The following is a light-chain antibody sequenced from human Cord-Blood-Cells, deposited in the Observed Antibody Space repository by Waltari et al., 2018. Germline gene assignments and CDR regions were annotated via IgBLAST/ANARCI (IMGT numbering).Light chain of an antibody. CDR2: AAS. J-gene: IGKJ2*01. Sequence: DIQLTQSPSSLSASVGDRVTITCRASQSISSYLTWYQQKPGKAPKLLIYAASSLQSGVPSRFSGSGSGTDFTLTISSLQPEDVATYYCQQSYSTPMYTFGQGTKLEIK. V-gene: IGKV1-39*01. CDR1: QSISSY. CDR3: QQSYSTPMYT.